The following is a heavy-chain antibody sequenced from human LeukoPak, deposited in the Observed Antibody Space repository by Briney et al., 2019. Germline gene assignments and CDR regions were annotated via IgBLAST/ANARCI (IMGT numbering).Heavy chain of an antibody. V-gene: IGHV3-33*01. Sequence: PGGSLRLSCAASGFTFSSYGMHWVRQAPGKGLEWVAVIWYDGSNKYYADSVKGRFTISRDNSKNTLYLQMNSLRAEDTAVYYCARVREGYCTNGVCYAGPPDPWGQGTLVTVSS. CDR2: IWYDGSNK. CDR1: GFTFSSYG. CDR3: ARVREGYCTNGVCYAGPPDP. J-gene: IGHJ5*02. D-gene: IGHD2-8*01.